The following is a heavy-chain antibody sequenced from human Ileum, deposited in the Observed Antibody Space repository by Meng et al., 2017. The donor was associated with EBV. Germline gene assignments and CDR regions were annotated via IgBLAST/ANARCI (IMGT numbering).Heavy chain of an antibody. D-gene: IGHD1-26*01. CDR2: INPSEGT. Sequence: QGQLHQWGAGPLKPSETLSLPCAVSGGSSTDYSWTWIRQPPGKGLEWIGEINPSEGTNYNPSLKSRVTISVDTSKNQFSLKMNSLTAADTAIYYCARRGSYGGGCDYWGQGTLVTVSS. CDR1: GGSSTDYS. J-gene: IGHJ4*02. V-gene: IGHV4-34*01. CDR3: ARRGSYGGGCDY.